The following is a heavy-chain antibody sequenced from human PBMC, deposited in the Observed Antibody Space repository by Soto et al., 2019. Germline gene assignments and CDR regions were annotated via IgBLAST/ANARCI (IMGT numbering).Heavy chain of an antibody. CDR2: IYYSGST. D-gene: IGHD3-10*01. J-gene: IGHJ5*02. Sequence: SETLSLTCTVSGGSISSGGYYWSWIRQHPGKGLEWIGYIYYSGSTYYNPSLKSRVTISVDTSKNQFSLKLSSVTAADTAVYYCARATGSGSLNWFDPWGQGTLVTVSS. V-gene: IGHV4-31*03. CDR1: GGSISSGGYY. CDR3: ARATGSGSLNWFDP.